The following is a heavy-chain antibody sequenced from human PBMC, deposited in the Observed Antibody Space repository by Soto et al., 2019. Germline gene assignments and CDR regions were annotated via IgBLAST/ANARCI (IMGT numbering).Heavy chain of an antibody. V-gene: IGHV1-2*04. D-gene: IGHD3-10*01. CDR3: ARDRVMGGSVKSYYYRMAV. CDR1: GYTFTGYY. CDR2: INPNSGGT. J-gene: IGHJ6*02. Sequence: ASVKVSCKASGYTFTGYYMHWVRQAPGQGLEWMGWINPNSGGTNYAQKFQGWVTMTRDTSISTAYMELSRLRSDDTAVYYCARDRVMGGSVKSYYYRMAVSGQGTTVTVSS.